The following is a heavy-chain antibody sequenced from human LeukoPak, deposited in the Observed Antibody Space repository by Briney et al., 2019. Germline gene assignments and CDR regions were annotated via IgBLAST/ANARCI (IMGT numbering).Heavy chain of an antibody. Sequence: GGSLRLSCAASGFTFYNAWMSWVRQAPGKGLEWVGRIKSKIDGGTADYAAPVKGRFTMSRDDSKNMLYLQMNSLKTEHTAVYYCNTVYYYGSGSYSGYWGQGTLVTVSS. J-gene: IGHJ4*02. CDR3: NTVYYYGSGSYSGY. D-gene: IGHD3-10*01. V-gene: IGHV3-15*01. CDR2: IKSKIDGGTA. CDR1: GFTFYNAW.